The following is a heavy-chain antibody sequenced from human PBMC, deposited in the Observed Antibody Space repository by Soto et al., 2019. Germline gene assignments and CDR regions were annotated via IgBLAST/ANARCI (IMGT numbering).Heavy chain of an antibody. V-gene: IGHV4-61*01. CDR3: ARTSAVNSYGDF. Sequence: SETLALTCSVAGDSVSRGSHSWTWTRQPPGKGLEFLGYIYYTGSPKYHSSHKSRVTNSVVTSNDQVSLMLTSVIAADTAVYYCARTSAVNSYGDFWGHGILVTVSS. CDR1: GDSVSRGSHS. D-gene: IGHD4-17*01. J-gene: IGHJ4*01. CDR2: IYYTGSP.